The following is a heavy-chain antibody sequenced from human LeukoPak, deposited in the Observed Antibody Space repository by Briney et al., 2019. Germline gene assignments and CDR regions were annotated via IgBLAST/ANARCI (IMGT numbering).Heavy chain of an antibody. V-gene: IGHV5-51*01. CDR3: ARLDGTRGGDC. D-gene: IGHD3-16*01. Sequence: GESLKISCQGVGFTFAGYRIGWVRQMPGTGLEWMGINYPGDSEPRYSQCFVGQVTMSADMSISTAYLQWSTLEASDSGIYYCARLDGTRGGDCWGQGTLVTVSS. CDR2: NYPGDSEP. CDR1: GFTFAGYR. J-gene: IGHJ4*02.